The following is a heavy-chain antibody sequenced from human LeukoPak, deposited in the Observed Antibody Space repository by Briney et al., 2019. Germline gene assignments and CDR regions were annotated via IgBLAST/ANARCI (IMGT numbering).Heavy chain of an antibody. CDR1: GFTFSSYS. J-gene: IGHJ4*02. CDR2: ISSSSSYI. Sequence: SGGSLRLSCAASGFTFSSYSMNWVRQAPGKGLEWVSSISSSSSYIYYADSVKGRFTISRDNGKNSLYLQMNSLRVEDTGVYYCARDASGGDLPFDYWGQGTPVTVSS. D-gene: IGHD2-21*02. V-gene: IGHV3-21*01. CDR3: ARDASGGDLPFDY.